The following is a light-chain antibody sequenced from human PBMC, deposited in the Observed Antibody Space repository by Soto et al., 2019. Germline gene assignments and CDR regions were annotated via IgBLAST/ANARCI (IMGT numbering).Light chain of an antibody. Sequence: QSALTQPASVSGSPRQSITISCTGTSSDVGAYTYVSWYQQHPGKAPKLMIFEVSDRPSGVSNRFSGSKSGNTASLTISGLQAEDEADYYCSSYTTSNTLVFGGGTKLTVL. CDR2: EVS. V-gene: IGLV2-14*01. CDR3: SSYTTSNTLV. J-gene: IGLJ2*01. CDR1: SSDVGAYTY.